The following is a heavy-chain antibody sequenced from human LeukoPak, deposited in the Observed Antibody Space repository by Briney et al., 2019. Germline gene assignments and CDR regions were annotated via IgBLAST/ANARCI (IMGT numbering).Heavy chain of an antibody. CDR1: GYTFTSYG. J-gene: IGHJ4*02. CDR2: ISAYNGNT. CDR3: ARDYCSSTSCLFDY. V-gene: IGHV1-18*01. D-gene: IGHD2-2*01. Sequence: ASVKVSCKASGYTFTSYGISWVRQAPGQGLEWMGWISAYNGNTNYAQKLQGRVTMTTDTSTSTAYMELRSLRSDDTAVYYCARDYCSSTSCLFDYWGREPWSPSPQ.